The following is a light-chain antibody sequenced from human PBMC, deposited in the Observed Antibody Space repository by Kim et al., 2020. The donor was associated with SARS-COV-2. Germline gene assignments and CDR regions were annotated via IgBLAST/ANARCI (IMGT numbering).Light chain of an antibody. V-gene: IGKV3-20*01. J-gene: IGKJ1*01. Sequence: EIVLTQSPGTVSLSPGERATLSCRASQSISSSFLAWYQLKPGQAPRLLIHGASIRATGIPDRFSGSGSGTDFTLTISRLEPEDFAVYYCQQYGSSPETFGHETKVDIK. CDR2: GAS. CDR1: QSISSSF. CDR3: QQYGSSPET.